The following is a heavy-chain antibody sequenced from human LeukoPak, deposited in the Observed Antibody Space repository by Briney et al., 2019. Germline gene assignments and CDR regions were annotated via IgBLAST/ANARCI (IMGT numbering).Heavy chain of an antibody. CDR3: ARDGHYDILTGYFQD. CDR1: GGSISSISYY. D-gene: IGHD3-9*01. Sequence: SETLSLTCTVSGGSISSISYYWGWIRQTPGKGLEWIGSIHNSGDNYYNPSLKNRVTLSVDTSKNQLSLRLYSVTAADTAVYYCARDGHYDILTGYFQDWGQGTLVTVSS. J-gene: IGHJ1*01. V-gene: IGHV4-39*07. CDR2: IHNSGDN.